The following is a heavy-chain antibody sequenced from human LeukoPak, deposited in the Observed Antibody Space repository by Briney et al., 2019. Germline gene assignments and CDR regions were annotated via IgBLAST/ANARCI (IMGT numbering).Heavy chain of an antibody. V-gene: IGHV1-69*13. CDR2: IIPMFDSR. J-gene: IGHJ5*02. Sequence: ASVKVSCKASGGTFRGNGYNWVREAPGQGLEWMGGIIPMFDSRSYAQKFQGRVTLTSDESRTTVYMALSNLTTEDTAIYYCAREANFGGNLNWLDPWGQGTLVTVSS. CDR1: GGTFRGNG. D-gene: IGHD4-23*01. CDR3: AREANFGGNLNWLDP.